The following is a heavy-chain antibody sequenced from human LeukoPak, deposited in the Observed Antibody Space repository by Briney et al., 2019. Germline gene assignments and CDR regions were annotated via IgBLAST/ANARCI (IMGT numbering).Heavy chain of an antibody. V-gene: IGHV4-30-2*01. Sequence: PSETLSLTCAVSGVSFSGDADSWTWIRQPLGRGLEWIENIYYNGDTYYNPSLRGRVTMSIDMSKNQFSLNLSSLTAADTAVYYCVRGRTLAFDFWGRGTLVTVSS. CDR1: GVSFSGDADS. J-gene: IGHJ4*02. CDR3: VRGRTLAFDF. CDR2: IYYNGDT. D-gene: IGHD1-7*01.